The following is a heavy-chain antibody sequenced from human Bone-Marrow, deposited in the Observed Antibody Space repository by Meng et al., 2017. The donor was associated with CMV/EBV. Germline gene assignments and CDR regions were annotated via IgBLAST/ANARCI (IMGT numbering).Heavy chain of an antibody. CDR3: ARERGRQQLVVDY. CDR1: GGTFSSYT. D-gene: IGHD6-13*01. V-gene: IGHV1-69*04. Sequence: SVKVSCKASGGTFSSYTISWVRQAPGQGLEWLGRIIPILGISTYAQKFQGRVTIVADKPTSTAYMELSSLISADTAVYYCARERGRQQLVVDYWGQGTLVTVSS. CDR2: IIPILGIS. J-gene: IGHJ4*02.